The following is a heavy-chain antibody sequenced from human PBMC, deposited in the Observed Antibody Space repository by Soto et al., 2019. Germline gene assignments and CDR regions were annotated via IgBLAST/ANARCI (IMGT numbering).Heavy chain of an antibody. D-gene: IGHD1-1*01. CDR3: ARRARDGRNSAIDF. J-gene: IGHJ4*02. V-gene: IGHV3-23*01. CDR1: A. CDR2: INGSGSET. Sequence: AMDWVRQAPGKGLEWVSDINGSGSETYYGNSVKGRFTTSRDNSKSMSFLQLNSLRGDDTAVYYCARRARDGRNSAIDFWGQGTLVTVSS.